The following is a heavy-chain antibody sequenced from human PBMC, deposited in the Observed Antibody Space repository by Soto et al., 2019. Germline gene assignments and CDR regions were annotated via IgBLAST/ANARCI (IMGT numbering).Heavy chain of an antibody. CDR3: ARDRAHSGFYFIRHHHSCTDV. CDR1: GGSISSGDYY. V-gene: IGHV4-30-4*01. CDR2: IYYSGST. D-gene: IGHD3-22*01. J-gene: IGHJ6*04. Sequence: PSETLSLTCTVSGGSISSGDYYWSWIRQPPGKGLEWIGYIYYSGSTYYNPSLKSRVTISVDTSKNQFSLKLSSVTAADTAVYYCARDRAHSGFYFIRHHHSCTDVRYKASTVPVSA.